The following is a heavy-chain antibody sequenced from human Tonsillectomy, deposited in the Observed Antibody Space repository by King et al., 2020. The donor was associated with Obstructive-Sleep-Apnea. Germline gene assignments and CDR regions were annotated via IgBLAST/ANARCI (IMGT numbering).Heavy chain of an antibody. CDR3: TRDHFDY. CDR2: IPSDGSNK. J-gene: IGHJ4*02. V-gene: IGHV3-30-3*01. Sequence: VQLVESGGGVVQPGRSLRLSCAASVFTFSRYAMNWVLQSTRQGLEWVACIPSDGSNKDYADSGKGRFTISRDNSKNTVYLQMNSLRAEDTAIYFCTRDHFDYWGQGTLVTVSS. CDR1: VFTFSRYA.